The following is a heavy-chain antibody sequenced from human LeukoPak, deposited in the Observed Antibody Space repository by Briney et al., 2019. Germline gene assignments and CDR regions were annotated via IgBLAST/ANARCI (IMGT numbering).Heavy chain of an antibody. V-gene: IGHV1-2*02. CDR2: INPNSGGT. J-gene: IGHJ4*02. Sequence: ASVKVSCKASGYTFTGYYMHWVRQAPGQGLEWMGWINPNSGGTNYAQKFQGRVTMTRDTSISTAYMELSRLRSDDTAVYYRARGYYSSSKPYYFDYWGQGTLVTVSS. D-gene: IGHD6-6*01. CDR3: ARGYYSSSKPYYFDY. CDR1: GYTFTGYY.